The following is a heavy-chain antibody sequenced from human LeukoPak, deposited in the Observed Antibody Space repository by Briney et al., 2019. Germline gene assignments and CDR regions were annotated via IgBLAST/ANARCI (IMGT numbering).Heavy chain of an antibody. CDR3: ARLGVSTKKDY. D-gene: IGHD5/OR15-5a*01. Sequence: ASETLSLTCAVYGGSFSGYYWSWIRQPPGKGLEWIGEINHSGSTNYNPSLKSRVTISVDTSKNQFSLKLSSVTAADTAVYYCARLGVSTKKDYWGQGTLVTVSS. CDR2: INHSGST. V-gene: IGHV4-34*01. J-gene: IGHJ4*02. CDR1: GGSFSGYY.